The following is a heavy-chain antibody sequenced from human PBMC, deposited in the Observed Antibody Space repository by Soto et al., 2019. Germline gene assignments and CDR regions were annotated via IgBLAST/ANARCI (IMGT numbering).Heavy chain of an antibody. J-gene: IGHJ5*01. V-gene: IGHV3-7*01. Sequence: EVQLVESGGGLVQPGGSLSLSCAASGFTFSSYWMSWVRQAPGKGLEWVAHIKQDGSEKYYVDSVKGRFTISRDNAKNSLSLQMNSLRAEDTAVYYCATERGSGLPEANWFDSWGQGTLVTVSS. CDR3: ATERGSGLPEANWFDS. D-gene: IGHD3-10*01. CDR2: IKQDGSEK. CDR1: GFTFSSYW.